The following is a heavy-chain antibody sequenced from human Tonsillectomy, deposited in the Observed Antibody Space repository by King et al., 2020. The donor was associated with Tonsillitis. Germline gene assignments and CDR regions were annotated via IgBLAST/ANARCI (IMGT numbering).Heavy chain of an antibody. V-gene: IGHV3-13*01. J-gene: IGHJ6*03. CDR1: GFTFSSSD. D-gene: IGHD6-13*01. Sequence: VQLVESGGGLVQPGGSLRLSCAASGFTFSSSDMHWVRQLPGKGLEWVSAIGTADDTYYPGSVEGRFTISRENAKNSLYLQMNSLGAEDTAVYFCAKQQGYYMDVWGKGTTVTVSS. CDR3: AKQQGYYMDV. CDR2: IGTADDT.